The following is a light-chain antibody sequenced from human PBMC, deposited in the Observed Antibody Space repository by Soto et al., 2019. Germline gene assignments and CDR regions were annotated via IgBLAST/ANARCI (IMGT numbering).Light chain of an antibody. J-gene: IGKJ5*01. CDR1: RSINIY. V-gene: IGKV1-39*01. Sequence: DIQMTQSPSSLSASVGDRVTITCRASRSINIYLNWYQQKPGKAPKLLIYAASNLQSGVPSRFSCDGVGTQFTLTISSLQPEDFATYHCQQSHSSPYTFGQGTRLEIK. CDR2: AAS. CDR3: QQSHSSPYT.